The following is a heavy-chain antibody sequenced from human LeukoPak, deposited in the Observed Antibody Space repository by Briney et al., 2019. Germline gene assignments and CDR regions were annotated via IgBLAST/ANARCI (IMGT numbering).Heavy chain of an antibody. Sequence: GGSLRLSCAASGFTFSSYAISWVRQAPGKGLEWVSAISGSGGSTYYADSVKGRFTISRDNSKNTLYLQMNSLRAEDTAVYYCAKDFGSNYYDSSGYFGYWGQGTLVTVSS. V-gene: IGHV3-23*01. CDR3: AKDFGSNYYDSSGYFGY. CDR1: GFTFSSYA. J-gene: IGHJ4*02. CDR2: ISGSGGST. D-gene: IGHD3-22*01.